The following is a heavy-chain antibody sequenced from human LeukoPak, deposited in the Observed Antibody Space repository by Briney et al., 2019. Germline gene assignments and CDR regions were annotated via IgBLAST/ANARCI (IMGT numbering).Heavy chain of an antibody. Sequence: SETLSLTCTVSGGSISSYYWSWIRQPPGKGLEWIGYIYYSGRTNYNPSLKSRVTFSVDPAKNQFSLKLSSVTAADTAVYYCARPDYGDGDGAFDIWGQGTLVTVSS. J-gene: IGHJ3*02. D-gene: IGHD4-17*01. CDR2: IYYSGRT. CDR1: GGSISSYY. CDR3: ARPDYGDGDGAFDI. V-gene: IGHV4-59*01.